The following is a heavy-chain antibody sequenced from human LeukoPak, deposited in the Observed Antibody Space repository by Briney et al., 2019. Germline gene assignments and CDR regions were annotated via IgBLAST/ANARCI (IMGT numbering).Heavy chain of an antibody. CDR3: ARAVENWNYRIDY. J-gene: IGHJ4*02. CDR1: GGSISSGDYY. Sequence: PSETLSLTCTVSGGSISSGDYYWSWIRQPPGKGLEWIGYIYYSGSTYYNPSLKSRVTISVDTSKNQFSLKLSSVTAADTAVYYCARAVENWNYRIDYWGQGTLVTVSS. V-gene: IGHV4-30-4*01. D-gene: IGHD1-7*01. CDR2: IYYSGST.